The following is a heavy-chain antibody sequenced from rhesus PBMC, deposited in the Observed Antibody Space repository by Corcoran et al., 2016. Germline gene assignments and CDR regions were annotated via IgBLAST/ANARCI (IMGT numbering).Heavy chain of an antibody. CDR3: AINENGRRSWRSLDV. V-gene: IGHV4-80*01. J-gene: IGHJ5-2*02. CDR1: GPSISSFW. Sequence: QVQLQESGPGLVKPSETLSLTCPASGPSISSFWWSWFRHPPGAPLEWSGQICGKSGATNNNPSRKRRVTMSNDASKKQLSLDLNSVTAADTAIYYGAINENGRRSWRSLDVWGRGVLVTVSS. D-gene: IGHD4-29*01. CDR2: ICGKSGAT.